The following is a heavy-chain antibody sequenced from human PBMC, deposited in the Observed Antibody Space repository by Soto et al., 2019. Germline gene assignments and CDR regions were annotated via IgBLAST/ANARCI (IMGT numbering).Heavy chain of an antibody. D-gene: IGHD6-19*01. CDR3: ARGVAVAATWGYYYYGMDV. CDR2: INHSGST. CDR1: GGSFSGYY. V-gene: IGHV4-34*01. Sequence: SETLSLTCAVYGGSFSGYYWSWIRQPPGKGLEWIGEINHSGSTNYNPSLKSRVTISVDTSKNQFSLKLSPVTAADTAVYYCARGVAVAATWGYYYYGMDVWGQGATVTVSS. J-gene: IGHJ6*02.